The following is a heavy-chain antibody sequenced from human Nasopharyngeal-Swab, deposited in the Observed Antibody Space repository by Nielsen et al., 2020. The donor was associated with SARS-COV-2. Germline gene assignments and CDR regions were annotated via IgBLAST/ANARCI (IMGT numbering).Heavy chain of an antibody. CDR1: GFTFGTPA. J-gene: IGHJ4*02. CDR3: AMGSSGTTGEGY. Sequence: GGSLRLSCVGSGFTFGTPAMTWVRQAPGKGLEWVSSVSESGDVTYYADSVKGWFTISRDNSKNTLYLQMNSLRAEDTAVYYCAMGSSGTTGEGYWGQGALVTVSS. D-gene: IGHD3-10*01. CDR2: VSESGDVT. V-gene: IGHV3-23*01.